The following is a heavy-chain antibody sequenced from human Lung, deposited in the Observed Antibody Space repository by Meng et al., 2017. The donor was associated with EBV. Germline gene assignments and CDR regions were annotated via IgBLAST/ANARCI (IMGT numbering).Heavy chain of an antibody. D-gene: IGHD4-23*01. Sequence: QVQPQESGPGLVKPSQTLSLICTVSGGSISSGVYYWSWIRQHPWKGLEWIGYIYYSASTYYNPSLKSLVTISVDTSKNQFSLKLSSVTTADTAVYYCARARRGGHYFDYWGQGTLVTVSS. CDR3: ARARRGGHYFDY. CDR2: IYYSAST. CDR1: GGSISSGVYY. V-gene: IGHV4-31*01. J-gene: IGHJ4*02.